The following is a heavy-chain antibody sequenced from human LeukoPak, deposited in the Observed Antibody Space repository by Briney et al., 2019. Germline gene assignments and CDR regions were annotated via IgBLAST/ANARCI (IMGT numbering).Heavy chain of an antibody. Sequence: GGSLRLSCAASGFTVSSNYVSWVRQAPGKGLEWVSSIYRDGRTYYEDSVKGRFTISRDNSKNTLDLQMNNLRVEDTAVYYCARVMTAITNWFDPWGQGTLVTVSS. J-gene: IGHJ5*02. D-gene: IGHD2-21*02. CDR3: ARVMTAITNWFDP. V-gene: IGHV3-66*01. CDR1: GFTVSSNY. CDR2: IYRDGRT.